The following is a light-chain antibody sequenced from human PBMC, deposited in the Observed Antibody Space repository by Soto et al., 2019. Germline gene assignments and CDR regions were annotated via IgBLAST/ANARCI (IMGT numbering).Light chain of an antibody. V-gene: IGKV3-15*01. CDR2: DAS. J-gene: IGKJ4*02. CDR1: QGIHDK. Sequence: ELVMTQSHATLSVSPGARSSLSGRASQGIHDKLAWYQQKPGQTPRLLIYDASTRATGIPGSFSGSGSGTEFTLTISSLQSEDFAVYYCQQYNRWPLTFGRGTKVDIK. CDR3: QQYNRWPLT.